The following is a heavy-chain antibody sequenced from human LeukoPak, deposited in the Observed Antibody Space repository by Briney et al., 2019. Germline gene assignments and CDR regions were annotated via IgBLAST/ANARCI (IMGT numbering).Heavy chain of an antibody. CDR3: ARGRGGSYSGAFDI. CDR1: GGSFSGYY. J-gene: IGHJ3*02. D-gene: IGHD1-26*01. V-gene: IGHV4-34*01. CDR2: INHSGST. Sequence: SETLPLTCAVYGGSFSGYYWSWIRQPPGKGLEWIGEINHSGSTNYNPSLKSRVTISVDTSKNQFSLKLSSVTAADTAVYYCARGRGGSYSGAFDIWGQGTMVTVSS.